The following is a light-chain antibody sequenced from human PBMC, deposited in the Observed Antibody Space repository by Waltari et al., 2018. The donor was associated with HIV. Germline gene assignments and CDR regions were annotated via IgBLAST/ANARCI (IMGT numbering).Light chain of an antibody. CDR2: KTS. J-gene: IGKJ2*01. V-gene: IGKV1-5*03. Sequence: DVQMTQSPSTLSASVGDKVPITCRASQIIHNWLAWYQQKPGKPPKLLIYKTSYLESGVPSRFSGSGSGADFTLTIDGLQPDDFATYYCQQYNSHSYTFGQGTKVDVK. CDR3: QQYNSHSYT. CDR1: QIIHNW.